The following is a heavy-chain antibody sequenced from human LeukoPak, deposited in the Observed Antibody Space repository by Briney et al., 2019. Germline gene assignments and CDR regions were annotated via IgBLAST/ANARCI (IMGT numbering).Heavy chain of an antibody. CDR1: GFTFSSYT. V-gene: IGHV3-21*01. D-gene: IGHD3-9*01. CDR2: ISSSSSYI. CDR3: ARGADYDILTGPYDY. J-gene: IGHJ4*02. Sequence: GGSLRLSCAASGFTFSSYTMNWVRQAPGKGLEWVSSISSSSSYIYYPDSVKGRFTISRDNAKNSLCLQMNSLRAEDTAVYYCARGADYDILTGPYDYWGQGTLVTVSS.